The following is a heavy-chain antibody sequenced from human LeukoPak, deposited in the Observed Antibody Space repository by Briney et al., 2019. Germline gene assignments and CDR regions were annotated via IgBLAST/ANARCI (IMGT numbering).Heavy chain of an antibody. CDR3: APNSGPLDY. V-gene: IGHV3-23*01. Sequence: GGSLRLSCAASGFTFSSYAMSWVRQAPGKGPEWVSAISGSGGGTYYADSVKGRFTISRDNSKNTLYLQMNSLRAEDTAVYYCAPNSGPLDYWGQGTLVTVSS. CDR2: ISGSGGGT. CDR1: GFTFSSYA. J-gene: IGHJ4*02. D-gene: IGHD4-23*01.